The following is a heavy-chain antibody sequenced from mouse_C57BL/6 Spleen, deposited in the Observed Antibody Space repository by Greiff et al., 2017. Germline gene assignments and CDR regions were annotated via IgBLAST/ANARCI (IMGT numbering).Heavy chain of an antibody. Sequence: VKLMESGAELVKPGASVKLSCKASGYTFTSYWMHWVKQRPERGLEWIGRIVPNSGGTKYNQKFKSKATLTVDKPSSTAYMQLSSVTSEDSAVYYCARYGLYGYFDYWGQGTTLTVSS. CDR2: IVPNSGGT. J-gene: IGHJ2*01. CDR1: GYTFTSYW. V-gene: IGHV1-72*01. D-gene: IGHD1-1*02. CDR3: ARYGLYGYFDY.